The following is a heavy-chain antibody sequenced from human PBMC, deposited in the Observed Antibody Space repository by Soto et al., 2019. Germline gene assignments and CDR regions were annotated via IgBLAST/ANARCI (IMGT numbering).Heavy chain of an antibody. J-gene: IGHJ6*02. CDR1: GYTFTGYY. CDR2: INPNSGGT. Sequence: ASVKFSCKASGYTFTGYYMHWVRQAPGQGLEWMGWINPNSGGTNYAQKFQGWVTMTRDTSISTAYMELSRLRSDDTAVYYCARDLLRYDILTGYFIRSTYYYYGMDAWGQGTTVTSP. CDR3: ARDLLRYDILTGYFIRSTYYYYGMDA. D-gene: IGHD3-9*01. V-gene: IGHV1-2*04.